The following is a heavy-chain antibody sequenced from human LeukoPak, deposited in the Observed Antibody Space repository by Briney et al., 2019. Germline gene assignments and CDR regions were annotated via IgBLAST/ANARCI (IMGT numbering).Heavy chain of an antibody. CDR1: GASISSSSYY. CDR3: ARGPYSYDSSGAFDI. D-gene: IGHD3-22*01. Sequence: SETLSLTCTVSGASISSSSYYWGWIRQPPGKGLEWIGNIYYSGSTNYNPSLKSRVTISVDTSKNQFSLKLSSVTAADTAVYFCARGPYSYDSSGAFDIWGQGTMVTVSS. V-gene: IGHV4-39*07. CDR2: IYYSGST. J-gene: IGHJ3*02.